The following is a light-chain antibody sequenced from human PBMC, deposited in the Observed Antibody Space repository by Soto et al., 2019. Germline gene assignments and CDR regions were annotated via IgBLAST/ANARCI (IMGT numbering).Light chain of an antibody. CDR1: QSMSNW. J-gene: IGKJ2*01. CDR3: QQSIGT. CDR2: EAS. Sequence: DIQMTQSPSTLSASAGDRVTITCRASQSMSNWLAWFQQKPGKAPKLLISEASTLESGVPSRFSGSGSGTEFTLTITTRQPDDFATYYYQQSIGTFGPGPKLEIK. V-gene: IGKV1-5*01.